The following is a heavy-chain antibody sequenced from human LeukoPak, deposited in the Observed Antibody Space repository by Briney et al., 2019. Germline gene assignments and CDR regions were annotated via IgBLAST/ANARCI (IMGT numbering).Heavy chain of an antibody. J-gene: IGHJ4*02. Sequence: SVKVSCKAFGYTFTSNYMHWVRQAPGQGLEWMGGIIPIFGTANYAQKFQGRVTITADESTSTAYMELSSLRSEDTAVYYCASRSYCSGGSCSVGDYWGQGTLVTVSS. V-gene: IGHV1-69*13. D-gene: IGHD2-15*01. CDR3: ASRSYCSGGSCSVGDY. CDR1: GYTFTSNY. CDR2: IIPIFGTA.